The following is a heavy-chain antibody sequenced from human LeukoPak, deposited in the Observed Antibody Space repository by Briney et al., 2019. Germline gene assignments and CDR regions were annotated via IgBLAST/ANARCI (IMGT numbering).Heavy chain of an antibody. J-gene: IGHJ4*02. CDR1: GGTFSSYA. Sequence: ASVKVSCKASGGTFSSYAISWVRQAPGQGLEWVGGIIPIFGTANYAQKFQGRVTITADKSTSTAYMELSSLRSDDTAVYYCARGRSAVAGTDLGYWGQGTLVTVSS. CDR3: ARGRSAVAGTDLGY. CDR2: IIPIFGTA. V-gene: IGHV1-69*06. D-gene: IGHD6-19*01.